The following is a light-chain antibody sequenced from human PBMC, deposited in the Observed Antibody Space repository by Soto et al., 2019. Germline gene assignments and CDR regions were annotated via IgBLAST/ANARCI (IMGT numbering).Light chain of an antibody. V-gene: IGKV3-11*01. CDR2: DAS. Sequence: EMVLTQSPATLSLSPGERAILSCRASQSVSSYLAWYQQKPGQAPRLLIYDASNRATGIPARFSGSGSGKDFTLTVSSHGPEDFSTYYCLQRINWPLAFGGGSKVDSK. J-gene: IGKJ4*01. CDR3: LQRINWPLA. CDR1: QSVSSY.